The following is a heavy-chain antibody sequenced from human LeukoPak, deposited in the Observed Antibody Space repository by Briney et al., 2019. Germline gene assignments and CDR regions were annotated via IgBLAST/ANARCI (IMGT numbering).Heavy chain of an antibody. CDR1: GYTFTSYG. V-gene: IGHV1-18*01. Sequence: GASVKVSCKASGYTFTSYGISWVRQAPGQALEWMGWISAYNGNTSYAQKLQGRVTMTTDTSTSTAYMELRSLRSDDTAVYYCARDRGDSGSGWYPSPSGYWGQGTLVTVSS. CDR2: ISAYNGNT. CDR3: ARDRGDSGSGWYPSPSGY. D-gene: IGHD6-19*01. J-gene: IGHJ4*02.